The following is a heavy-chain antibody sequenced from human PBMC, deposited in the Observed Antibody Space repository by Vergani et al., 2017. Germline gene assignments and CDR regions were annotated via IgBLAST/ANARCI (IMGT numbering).Heavy chain of an antibody. J-gene: IGHJ6*02. D-gene: IGHD6-13*01. CDR3: ARVYGGGSSWTYYYYGMDV. CDR1: GYIFTNYG. V-gene: IGHV1-18*01. CDR2: ISAYNGNT. Sequence: QVQLVQSGAEVKKPGASVKVSCKASGYIFTNYGISWVRQAPGQGLEWMGWISAYNGNTNYAQKLQGRVTMTTDTSTSTAYMELRSLRSDDTAVYYCARVYGGGSSWTYYYYGMDVWGQGTTVTVSS.